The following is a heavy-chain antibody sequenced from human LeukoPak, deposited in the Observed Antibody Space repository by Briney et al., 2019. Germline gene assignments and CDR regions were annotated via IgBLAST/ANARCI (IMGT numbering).Heavy chain of an antibody. CDR1: GFAFSDFY. CDR3: ARDALGSYDC. Sequence: KTGGSLRLSCAASGFAFSDFYMFWIRQAPGKGLEWISYISNSGSTLYYADSVKGRFTISRDNDKNLLYLQMNSLRADDTAVYYCARDALGSYDCWGQGTLVTVSS. J-gene: IGHJ4*02. CDR2: ISNSGSTL. D-gene: IGHD3-10*01. V-gene: IGHV3-11*01.